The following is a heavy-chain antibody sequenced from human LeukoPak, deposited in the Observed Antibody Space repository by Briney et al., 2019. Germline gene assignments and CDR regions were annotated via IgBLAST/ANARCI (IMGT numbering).Heavy chain of an antibody. V-gene: IGHV3-23*01. CDR3: AKDKGREGYYYGMDV. Sequence: GGSLRLSCAVSGFTFSNYAMSWFRQAPGKGLEWVSTISGSGGNTYYTDSVKGRFTISRDNSKNTLYLQMNSLRAEDTALYYCAKDKGREGYYYGMDVWGQGTTVTVSS. J-gene: IGHJ6*02. CDR1: GFTFSNYA. CDR2: ISGSGGNT.